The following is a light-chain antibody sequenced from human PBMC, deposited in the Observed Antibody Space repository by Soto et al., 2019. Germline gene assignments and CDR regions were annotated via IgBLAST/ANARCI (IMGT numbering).Light chain of an antibody. V-gene: IGKV2-28*01. CDR3: MQALQTPFT. J-gene: IGKJ4*01. CDR1: QSLLHRNGHTY. Sequence: DIVMTQSPLSLPVTPGEPASISCRSSQSLLHRNGHTYLDWYLQKPGQSPQLLIYLGSNRASGVPDRFSGSGSGTDFTLKISGVEAEDVGVYYCMQALQTPFTFGGGTKVEIK. CDR2: LGS.